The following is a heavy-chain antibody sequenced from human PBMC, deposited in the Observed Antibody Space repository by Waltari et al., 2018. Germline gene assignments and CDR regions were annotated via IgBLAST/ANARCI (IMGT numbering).Heavy chain of an antibody. CDR1: GFSLSTNGVG. V-gene: IGHV2-5*01. Sequence: QITFKESGPTLVKPTQTLTLTCTCSGFSLSTNGVGVGWLRQPPGKALEWLANIYWNDDKRYSPSLKSRLTITKETSKNQVVLTMTNVDPVDTATYFCAHTEQFAPAVWFGPWGQGTLVAVSS. D-gene: IGHD6-19*01. CDR2: IYWNDDK. J-gene: IGHJ5*02. CDR3: AHTEQFAPAVWFGP.